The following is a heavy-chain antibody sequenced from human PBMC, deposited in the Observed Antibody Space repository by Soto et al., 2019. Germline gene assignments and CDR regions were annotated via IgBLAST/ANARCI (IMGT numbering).Heavy chain of an antibody. CDR3: ARASYYGPNDAFDI. CDR1: GGSISSGGYY. Sequence: SETLSLTCTVSGGSISSGGYYWSWIRQHPGKGLEWIGYIYYSGSTYYNPSLKSRVTISVDTSKNQFSLKLSSVTAADTAVYYCARASYYGPNDAFDIWGQGTMVTVSS. V-gene: IGHV4-31*03. J-gene: IGHJ3*02. D-gene: IGHD1-26*01. CDR2: IYYSGST.